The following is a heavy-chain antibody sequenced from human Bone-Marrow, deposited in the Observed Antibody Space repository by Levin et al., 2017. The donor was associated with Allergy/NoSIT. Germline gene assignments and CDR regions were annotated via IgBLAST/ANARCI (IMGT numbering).Heavy chain of an antibody. D-gene: IGHD2-15*01. CDR1: GGTFSSYA. CDR3: ARGPDPYCSGGSCYRYYFDY. V-gene: IGHV1-69*13. J-gene: IGHJ4*02. Sequence: ASVKVSCKASGGTFSSYAISWVRQAPGQGLEWMGGIIPIFGTANYAQKFQGRVTITADESTSTAYMELSSLRSEDTAVYYCARGPDPYCSGGSCYRYYFDYWGQGTLVTVSS. CDR2: IIPIFGTA.